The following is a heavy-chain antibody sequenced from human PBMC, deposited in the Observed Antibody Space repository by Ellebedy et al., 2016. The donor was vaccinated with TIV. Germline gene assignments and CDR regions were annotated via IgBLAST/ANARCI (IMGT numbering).Heavy chain of an antibody. Sequence: PGGSLRLSCAASGFTFSSHWMNWVRQAPGKGLEWVANINEDGSDRFYVDSVKGRFTISRDNAKSSLYLQMNSLRAEDTAVYYGVRESYRNYTWGTTGFDSWGQGTLVTASS. V-gene: IGHV3-7*01. J-gene: IGHJ5*01. CDR3: VRESYRNYTWGTTGFDS. CDR1: GFTFSSHW. D-gene: IGHD4-11*01. CDR2: INEDGSDR.